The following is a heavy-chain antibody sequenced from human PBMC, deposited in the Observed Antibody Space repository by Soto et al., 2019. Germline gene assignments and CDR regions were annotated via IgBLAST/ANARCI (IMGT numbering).Heavy chain of an antibody. J-gene: IGHJ4*02. CDR3: ARVRYGDD. D-gene: IGHD1-1*01. CDR1: GYAFTTYG. CDR2: ISAHNGNT. V-gene: IGHV1-18*01. Sequence: QVHLVQSGAEVKKPGASVKVSCKGSGYAFTTYGITWVRQATGQGLEWMGWISAHNGNTNYAQKLQGRVTVTRDTSTSTAYMDLRSLRSDDKAVYYCARVRYGDDGSQGALVTVSS.